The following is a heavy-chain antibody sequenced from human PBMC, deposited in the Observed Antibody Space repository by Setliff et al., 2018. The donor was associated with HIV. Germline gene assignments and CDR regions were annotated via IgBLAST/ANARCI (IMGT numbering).Heavy chain of an antibody. J-gene: IGHJ4*02. Sequence: PSETLSLTCTVSGGSISSSSYYWGWIRQPPGKGLEWIGSIYYSGSTYYNPSLKSRVTISVDTSKNQFSLKLESVTAADTAVYDCARHGVAGLYYFDYWGQGTLVTVSS. CDR2: IYYSGST. D-gene: IGHD6-19*01. CDR3: ARHGVAGLYYFDY. V-gene: IGHV4-39*01. CDR1: GGSISSSSYY.